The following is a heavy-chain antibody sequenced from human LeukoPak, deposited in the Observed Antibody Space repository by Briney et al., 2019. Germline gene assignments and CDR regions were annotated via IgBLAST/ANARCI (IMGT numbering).Heavy chain of an antibody. Sequence: ASVKVSCKASGGTFSSYAISWVRQAPGQGLEWMGGIIPIFGTANYAQKFQGRVTITTDESTSTAYMELSSLRSEDTAVYYCARGVRSSSWYSYYYYYYYMDVWGEGTTVTVSS. V-gene: IGHV1-69*05. J-gene: IGHJ6*03. CDR3: ARGVRSSSWYSYYYYYYYMDV. D-gene: IGHD6-13*01. CDR1: GGTFSSYA. CDR2: IIPIFGTA.